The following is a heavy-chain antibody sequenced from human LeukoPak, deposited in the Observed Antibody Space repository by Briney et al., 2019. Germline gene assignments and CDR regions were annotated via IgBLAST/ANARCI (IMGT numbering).Heavy chain of an antibody. CDR1: GFTVSSNH. J-gene: IGHJ4*02. CDR2: ISYDGSNK. D-gene: IGHD4-17*01. Sequence: HSGGSLRLSCAVSGFTVSSNHMSWVRQAPGKGLEWVAVISYDGSNKYYADSVKGRFTISRDNSKNTLYLQMNSLRAEDTAVYYCARETGSAVGSTDFDYWGQGTLVTVSS. CDR3: ARETGSAVGSTDFDY. V-gene: IGHV3-30-3*01.